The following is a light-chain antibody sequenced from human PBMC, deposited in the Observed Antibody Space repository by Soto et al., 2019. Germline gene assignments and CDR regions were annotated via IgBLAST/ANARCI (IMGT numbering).Light chain of an antibody. V-gene: IGLV2-8*01. CDR3: SSYAGTHIV. CDR2: DVS. Sequence: QSALTQPPSASGSPGQSVTISCTGTSSDVDVYNSVSWYQQHPAQAPKLMIYDVSKRPSGVPDRFSGSKSGNTASLTVSGLQAEDEADYYCSSYAGTHIVFGTGTKLTVL. J-gene: IGLJ1*01. CDR1: SSDVDVYNS.